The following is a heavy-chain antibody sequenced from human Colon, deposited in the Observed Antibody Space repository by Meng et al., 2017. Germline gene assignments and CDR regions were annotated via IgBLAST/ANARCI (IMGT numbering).Heavy chain of an antibody. D-gene: IGHD3-9*01. CDR1: GYSFTSYW. V-gene: IGHV5-51*01. CDR2: IHPGDSDT. J-gene: IGHJ4*02. CDR3: ARGTSLRYFAWPGPFDY. Sequence: GESLKISCKGSGYSFTSYWIGWVRQMPGKGLEWMGIIHPGDSDTRYSPSFQGQVTISADKSISTAYLQWSSLKASDTAMYYCARGTSLRYFAWPGPFDYWGQGTLVTVSS.